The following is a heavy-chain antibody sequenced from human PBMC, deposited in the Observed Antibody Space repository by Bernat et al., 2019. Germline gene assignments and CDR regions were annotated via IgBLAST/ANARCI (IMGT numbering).Heavy chain of an antibody. V-gene: IGHV3-30-3*01. J-gene: IGHJ4*02. CDR2: ISNDGSNK. Sequence: QVQLVESGGGVVQPGRSLRLSCAASGFVFSTYTMHWVRQAPGKGLEWVAVISNDGSNKFYADSVKGRFTISRDNSKNTLYLQMNSLRAEDTAVYYCAREDYWGQGTLVTVSS. CDR1: GFVFSTYT. CDR3: AREDY.